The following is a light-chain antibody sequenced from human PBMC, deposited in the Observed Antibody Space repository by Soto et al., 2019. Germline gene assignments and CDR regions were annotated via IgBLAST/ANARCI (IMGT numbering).Light chain of an antibody. CDR2: AAS. Sequence: AIRMTQSPSSFSASTGDRVTVTCRARQGISSYLAWYQQKPGKAPKLLIYAASTLQSGVPSRFSGSGSGTEFTLTISCLQSEDFATYFCQQYYSNPRTFGQGTKVESK. CDR1: QGISSY. V-gene: IGKV1-8*01. J-gene: IGKJ1*01. CDR3: QQYYSNPRT.